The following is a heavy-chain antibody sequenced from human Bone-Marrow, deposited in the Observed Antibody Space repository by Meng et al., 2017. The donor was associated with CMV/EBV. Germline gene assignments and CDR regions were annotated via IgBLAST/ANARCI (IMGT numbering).Heavy chain of an antibody. CDR2: IYYSGST. CDR3: ARGADYNKVWYYDYGMDV. CDR1: GGSISSSSYY. V-gene: IGHV4-39*07. Sequence: SETLSLTCTVSGGSISSSSYYWGWIRQPPGKGLEWIGSIYYSGSTYHNPSLKSRVTISVDTSKNQLSLKLSSVTAPDTAVYYCARGADYNKVWYYDYGMDVWGQGTTVTVSS. J-gene: IGHJ6*02. D-gene: IGHD4-11*01.